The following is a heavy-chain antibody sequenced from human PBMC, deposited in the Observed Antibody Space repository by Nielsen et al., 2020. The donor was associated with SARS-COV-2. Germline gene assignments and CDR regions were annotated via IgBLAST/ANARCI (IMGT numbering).Heavy chain of an antibody. CDR3: AKDLRYFDWLRDEIPNRYYYGMGV. J-gene: IGHJ6*02. Sequence: GGSLRLSCAASGFTFSSYAMSWVRQAPGKGLEWVSAISGSGGSTYYADSVKGRFTISRDNSKNTLYLQMNSLRAEDTAVYYCAKDLRYFDWLRDEIPNRYYYGMGVWGQGTTVTVSS. CDR1: GFTFSSYA. V-gene: IGHV3-23*01. D-gene: IGHD3-9*01. CDR2: ISGSGGST.